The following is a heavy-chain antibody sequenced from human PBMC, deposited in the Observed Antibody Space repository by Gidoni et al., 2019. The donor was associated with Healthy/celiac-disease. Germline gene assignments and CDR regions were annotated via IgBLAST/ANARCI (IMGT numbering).Heavy chain of an antibody. CDR3: ARVVVVAAENYYYYMDV. D-gene: IGHD2-15*01. J-gene: IGHJ6*03. Sequence: QVQLVESGGGLVKPGGSLRLSCAASGFTFSDCYMSWIRQAPGKGLEWVSYISSSSSYTNYADSVKGRFTISRDNAKNSLYLQMNSLRAEDTAVYYCARVVVVAAENYYYYMDVWGKGTTVTVSS. CDR1: GFTFSDCY. V-gene: IGHV3-11*06. CDR2: ISSSSSYT.